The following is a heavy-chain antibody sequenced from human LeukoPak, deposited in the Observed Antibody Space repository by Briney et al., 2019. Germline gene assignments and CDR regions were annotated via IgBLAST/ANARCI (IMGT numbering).Heavy chain of an antibody. CDR1: GYSFTSYW. CDR3: ALARYSSSWYWGYFDY. D-gene: IGHD6-13*01. CDR2: IYPGDSDT. V-gene: IGHV5-51*01. J-gene: IGHJ4*02. Sequence: SGESLKISCKGSGYSFTSYWIGWVRPMPGKGLEWMGIIYPGDSDTRYSPSFQGQVTISADKSISTAYLQWSSLKASDTAMYYCALARYSSSWYWGYFDYWGQGTLVTVSS.